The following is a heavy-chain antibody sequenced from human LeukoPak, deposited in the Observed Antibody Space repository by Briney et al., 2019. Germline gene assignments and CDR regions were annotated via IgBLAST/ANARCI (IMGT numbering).Heavy chain of an antibody. CDR1: GLKFSDAW. J-gene: IGHJ6*02. D-gene: IGHD1-26*01. CDR2: IKRGGTT. CDR3: KWERSVYYGMDV. V-gene: IGHV3-15*01. Sequence: GGSLRLPCVVSGLKFSDAWVTWVRQAPGKGLEWVGRIKRGGTTDYAAPVNGRFTISRDDSKNTIYLQVNSLKIEDTAVYYCKWERSVYYGMDVWGQGTTVTVSS.